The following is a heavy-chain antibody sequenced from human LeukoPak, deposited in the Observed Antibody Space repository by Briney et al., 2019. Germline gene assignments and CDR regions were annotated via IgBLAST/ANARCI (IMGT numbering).Heavy chain of an antibody. CDR1: GFTFSSYE. CDR3: ARESDSSGFDY. J-gene: IGHJ4*02. Sequence: LPGGSLRLSCAASGFTFSSYEMNWVRQAPGKGLEWVSYISSSGSTIYYADSVKGRFTISRDNAKNSLYLQMNSLRAEDTAVYYCARESDSSGFDYWGQGTLVTVSS. V-gene: IGHV3-48*03. D-gene: IGHD3-22*01. CDR2: ISSSGSTI.